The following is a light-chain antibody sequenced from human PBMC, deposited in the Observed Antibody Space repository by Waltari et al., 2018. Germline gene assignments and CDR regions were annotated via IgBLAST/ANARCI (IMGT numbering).Light chain of an antibody. CDR1: TSNIGNNY. J-gene: IGLJ2*01. Sequence: QSVLTQPPSVSAAPGQKVSISCSGSTSNIGNNYVSWYQQFPGEAPKVLIYGNAKRAAGIPDRCSGSKSGTSATLDITGLQTGDEAVCYCGTWDNTLSAVFGGGTKVTVL. CDR2: GNA. CDR3: GTWDNTLSAV. V-gene: IGLV1-51*02.